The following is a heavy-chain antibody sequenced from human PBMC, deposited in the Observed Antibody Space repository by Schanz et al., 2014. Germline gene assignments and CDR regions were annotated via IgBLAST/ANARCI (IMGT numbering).Heavy chain of an antibody. Sequence: QVQLVQSGAEVKKPGASVRVSCKASGYAFSAYNMHWVRQAPGQGLEWMGWINPNSGETNYEQKFKGRVTLTSDTSISTAFMELSGLTSDDTATYFCARARYTGYDCSGYWGQGTLLIVSS. CDR2: INPNSGET. D-gene: IGHD5-12*01. J-gene: IGHJ4*02. V-gene: IGHV1-2*02. CDR1: GYAFSAYN. CDR3: ARARYTGYDCSGY.